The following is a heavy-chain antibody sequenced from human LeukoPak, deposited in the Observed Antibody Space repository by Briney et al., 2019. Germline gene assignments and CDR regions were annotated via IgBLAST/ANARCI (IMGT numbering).Heavy chain of an antibody. CDR3: ARWFARETNWFDP. Sequence: GGSLRLSCAASGFTFSSYSMNWVRQAPGKGLEWVSSISSSSSYIYYADSVKGRFTISRDNAKNSLFLQMNSLRAEDTAVYYCARWFARETNWFDPWGQGTLVTVSS. CDR2: ISSSSSYI. CDR1: GFTFSSYS. J-gene: IGHJ5*02. V-gene: IGHV3-21*01. D-gene: IGHD3-10*01.